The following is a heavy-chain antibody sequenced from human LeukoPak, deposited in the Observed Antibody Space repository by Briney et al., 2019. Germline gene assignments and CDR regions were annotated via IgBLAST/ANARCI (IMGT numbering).Heavy chain of an antibody. V-gene: IGHV4-59*08. D-gene: IGHD6-25*01. CDR2: IYYSGST. Sequence: SETLSLTCAVYGGSFSDYFWSWIRQPPGKGLEWIGYIYYSGSTNYNPSLKSRVTISVDTSKNQFSLKLSSVTAADTAVYYCARPPGIAAAWFDPWGQGTLVTVSS. CDR3: ARPPGIAAAWFDP. CDR1: GGSFSDYF. J-gene: IGHJ5*02.